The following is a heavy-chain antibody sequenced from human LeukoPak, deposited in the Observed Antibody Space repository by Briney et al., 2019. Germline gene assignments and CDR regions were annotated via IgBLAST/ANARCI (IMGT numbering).Heavy chain of an antibody. CDR3: ARTAKDYYDSSRYYYLDY. CDR2: IYYSGST. J-gene: IGHJ4*02. CDR1: GGSFSSYY. Sequence: PSETLSLTCAVYGGSFSSYYWGWIRQPPGKGLEWIGSIYYSGSTYYNPSLKSRVTISVDTSKNQFSLKLSSVTAADTAVYYCARTAKDYYDSSRYYYLDYWGQGTLVTVSS. V-gene: IGHV4-39*01. D-gene: IGHD3-22*01.